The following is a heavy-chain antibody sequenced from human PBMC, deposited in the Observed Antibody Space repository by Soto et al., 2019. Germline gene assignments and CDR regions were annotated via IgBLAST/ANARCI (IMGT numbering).Heavy chain of an antibody. J-gene: IGHJ3*02. D-gene: IGHD3-22*01. CDR3: AKSRTYDSSGYYQTYDAFDI. V-gene: IGHV3-33*06. CDR1: GFTFSSYG. CDR2: IWYDGSNK. Sequence: GGSLRLSCAASGFTFSSYGMHWVRQAPGKGLEWVAVIWYDGSNKCYADSVKGRFTISRDNSKNTLYLQMYSLRAEDTAVYYCAKSRTYDSSGYYQTYDAFDIWGQGTMVTVSS.